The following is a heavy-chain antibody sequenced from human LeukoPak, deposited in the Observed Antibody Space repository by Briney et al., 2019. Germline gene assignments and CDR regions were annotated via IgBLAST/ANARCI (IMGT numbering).Heavy chain of an antibody. CDR1: GFTFSTYG. D-gene: IGHD6-13*01. J-gene: IGHJ6*02. V-gene: IGHV3-30*18. CDR2: ISYDGSNK. Sequence: GRSLRLSCAASGFTFSTYGMHWVRHSPGKGLECVAVISYDGSNKHYADSVKGRFTISRDNSKNTVYMEMNSLRAEDTAVYYCAKRGRPDSSWSPTYYYYGIDVWGQGTTVTVSS. CDR3: AKRGRPDSSWSPTYYYYGIDV.